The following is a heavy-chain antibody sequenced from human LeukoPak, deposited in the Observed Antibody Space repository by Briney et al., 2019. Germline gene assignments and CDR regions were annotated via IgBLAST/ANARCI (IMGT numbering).Heavy chain of an antibody. Sequence: PGGSLRLSCAASGFTFSSYWMSWVRQAPGKGLEWVANIKQDGSEKYYVDSVKGRFTISRDNAKNSLYLQMNSLGAEDTAVYYCARVGYYDSSGYPDAFDIWGQGTMVTVSS. CDR1: GFTFSSYW. CDR3: ARVGYYDSSGYPDAFDI. D-gene: IGHD3-22*01. V-gene: IGHV3-7*01. CDR2: IKQDGSEK. J-gene: IGHJ3*02.